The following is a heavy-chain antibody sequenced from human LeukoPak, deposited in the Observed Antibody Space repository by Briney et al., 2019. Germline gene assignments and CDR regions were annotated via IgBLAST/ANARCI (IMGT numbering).Heavy chain of an antibody. D-gene: IGHD3-10*01. V-gene: IGHV5-51*01. CDR2: ILPGDSDT. CDR3: ARQGAGASYYAPTGLPRGAFDS. CDR1: GYIFTNYW. Sequence: HGESLKISCRASGYIFTNYWIAWVRWMPGEGLQWMGIILPGDSDTRYSPSFRGQVTISAETSTRTAYLQWTSLRASDSAIYYCARQGAGASYYAPTGLPRGAFDSWGQGTTVTVSS. J-gene: IGHJ3*02.